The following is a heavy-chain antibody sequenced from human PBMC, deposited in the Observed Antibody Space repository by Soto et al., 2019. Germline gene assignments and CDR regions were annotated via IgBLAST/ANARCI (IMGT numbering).Heavy chain of an antibody. CDR3: ARGSGKLEPTKVTGYYYYGMDV. Sequence: EASVKVSCKASGGTFSSYAISWVRQAPGQGPEWMGGIIPIFGTANYAQKFQGRVTITADESTSTAYMELSSLRSEDTAVYYCARGSGKLEPTKVTGYYYYGMDVWGQGTTVTVSS. J-gene: IGHJ6*02. CDR1: GGTFSSYA. D-gene: IGHD1-1*01. V-gene: IGHV1-69*13. CDR2: IIPIFGTA.